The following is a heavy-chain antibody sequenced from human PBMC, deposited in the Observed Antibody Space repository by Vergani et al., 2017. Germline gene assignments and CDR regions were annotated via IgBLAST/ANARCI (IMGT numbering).Heavy chain of an antibody. D-gene: IGHD3-16*01. CDR1: GYSFTSYW. CDR3: ASGGDGAENGGALQL. V-gene: IGHV5-51*01. J-gene: IGHJ3*01. Sequence: EVQLVQSGAEVKKPGESLRISCKGSGYSFTSYWISLVRQMPGKGLEWMGIIYPGDSEVKSNPTFRGQVIFSVDTSVNTAYLQWRSQQASDNATYFCASGGDGAENGGALQLWGQGTNITVSS. CDR2: IYPGDSEV.